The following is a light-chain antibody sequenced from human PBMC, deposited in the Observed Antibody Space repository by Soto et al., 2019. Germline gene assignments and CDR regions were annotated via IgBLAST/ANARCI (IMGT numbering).Light chain of an antibody. J-gene: IGKJ1*01. Sequence: DIQMTQSPSTLSAAVGDRVTISCRASQSISSWLAWYQQKPGKAPKLLIYKASNLESGVPSRFSGSGSGTEFTLTFNSLQVDDFATYYCQQYNSFPWTFGQGTRVEI. V-gene: IGKV1-5*03. CDR2: KAS. CDR1: QSISSW. CDR3: QQYNSFPWT.